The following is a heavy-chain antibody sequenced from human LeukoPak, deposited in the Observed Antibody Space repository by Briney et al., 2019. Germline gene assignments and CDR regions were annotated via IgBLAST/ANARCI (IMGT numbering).Heavy chain of an antibody. CDR3: AKDLEGYYYDSSGLYYFDY. V-gene: IGHV3-23*01. D-gene: IGHD3-22*01. CDR1: GFTFSSYA. J-gene: IGHJ4*02. CDR2: ISVSGGST. Sequence: GGSLRLSCAASGFTFSSYAMRWVRQAPGKGLEWVSSISVSGGSTYYADSVKGRFTVSRDNSENTLYLQMNSLRAEDTAVYYCAKDLEGYYYDSSGLYYFDYWGQGTLVTVSS.